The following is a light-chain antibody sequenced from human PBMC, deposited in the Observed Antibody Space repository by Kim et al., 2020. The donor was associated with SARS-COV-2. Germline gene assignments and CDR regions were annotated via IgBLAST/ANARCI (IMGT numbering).Light chain of an antibody. Sequence: SPGERATLSCRASQSVSSSLFCYQQKPRHAPRLLINDASSRATAIPASFSGGGCSTDFSTPTTSRQPEDVSVDYCQQRDNWPPLTFGPGTKVDIK. J-gene: IGKJ3*01. CDR2: DAS. V-gene: IGKV3-11*01. CDR3: QQRDNWPPLT. CDR1: QSVSSS.